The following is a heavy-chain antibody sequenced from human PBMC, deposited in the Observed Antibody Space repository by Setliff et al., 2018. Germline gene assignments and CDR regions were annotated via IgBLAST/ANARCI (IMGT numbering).Heavy chain of an antibody. D-gene: IGHD1-7*01. CDR1: GGTFA. V-gene: IGHV1-69*10. CDR2: TIPTLPLP. CDR3: ARNAITGTTRKYYYYMDV. J-gene: IGHJ6*03. Sequence: GASVKVSCKASGGTFAITWVRQAPGQGLEWMGGTIPTLPLPNYAVKFQGRITITADKSTSTAYMELSSLRSVDTAMYYCARNAITGTTRKYYYYMDVWGQGTTVTVSS.